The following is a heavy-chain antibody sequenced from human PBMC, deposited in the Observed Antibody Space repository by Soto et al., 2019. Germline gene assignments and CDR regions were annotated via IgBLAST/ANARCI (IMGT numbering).Heavy chain of an antibody. CDR1: GGSVSSNIYY. J-gene: IGHJ5*02. D-gene: IGHD1-26*01. Sequence: QLQMQESGPELVKPSGTLSLTCSVSGGSVSSNIYYWGWIRQPPGKGLEWIGSFSYSGSTYYNPSLKSRVSISRDTSSNQVSLRLTSVTAADTAIYYCARQGGANIWIENWGRGILVTVSS. CDR3: ARQGGANIWIEN. CDR2: FSYSGST. V-gene: IGHV4-39*01.